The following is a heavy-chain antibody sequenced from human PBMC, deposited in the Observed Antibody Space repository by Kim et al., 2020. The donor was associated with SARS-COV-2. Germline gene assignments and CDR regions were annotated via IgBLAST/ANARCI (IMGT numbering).Heavy chain of an antibody. V-gene: IGHV4-59*08. J-gene: IGHJ4*02. Sequence: YNPSLKSRVTISVDTSQNPFSLNLTSVTAADTAVYYCARLQSGSSYPFDSWGQGIPVAVSS. D-gene: IGHD1-26*01. CDR3: ARLQSGSSYPFDS.